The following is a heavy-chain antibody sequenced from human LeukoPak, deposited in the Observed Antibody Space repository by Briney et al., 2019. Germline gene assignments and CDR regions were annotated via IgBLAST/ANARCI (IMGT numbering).Heavy chain of an antibody. CDR2: VSYDGSNK. CDR1: GFTFSSYA. J-gene: IGHJ4*02. D-gene: IGHD6-6*01. V-gene: IGHV3-30-3*01. Sequence: GGSLRLSCAASGFTFSSYAMHWVRQAPGKGLGWVAVVSYDGSNKYYADSVKGRFTISRDNSKNTLYLQMNSLRAEGTAVYYCARESSLPGVRVGYFDYWGQGTLVTVSS. CDR3: ARESSLPGVRVGYFDY.